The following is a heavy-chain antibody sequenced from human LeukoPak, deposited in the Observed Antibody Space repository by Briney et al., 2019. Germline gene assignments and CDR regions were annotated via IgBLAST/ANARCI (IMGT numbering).Heavy chain of an antibody. J-gene: IGHJ6*03. CDR3: AKAGGYCSSTGCFYYYYMDV. CDR1: GFTFSSYG. CDR2: IWYDGSNK. D-gene: IGHD2-2*01. Sequence: GGSLRLSCAASGFTFSSYGMHWVRQAPGKGLEWVAVIWYDGSNKYYADSVKGRFTISRDNSKNTLYLQMNGLRAEDTAVYYCAKAGGYCSSTGCFYYYYMDVWGKGTTVTVSS. V-gene: IGHV3-33*06.